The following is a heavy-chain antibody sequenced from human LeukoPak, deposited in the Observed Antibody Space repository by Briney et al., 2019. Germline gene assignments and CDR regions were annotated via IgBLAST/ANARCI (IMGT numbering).Heavy chain of an antibody. V-gene: IGHV4-59*08. CDR3: AKTVAGYWYFDR. CDR1: GGSISHYF. CDR2: IYYSGST. Sequence: PSETLSLTCTVSGGSISHYFWSWIRQPPGKALEWIGYIYYSGSTNYNPSLKSRVTISVDPSKNQFSLKLNSVTAADTAVYYCAKTVAGYWYFDRWGRGTLVTVSS. D-gene: IGHD6-19*01. J-gene: IGHJ2*01.